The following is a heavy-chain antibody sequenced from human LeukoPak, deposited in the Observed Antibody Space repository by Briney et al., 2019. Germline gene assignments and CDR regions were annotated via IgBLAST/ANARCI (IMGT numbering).Heavy chain of an antibody. CDR3: AKDGYNYLDYYYGMDV. CDR1: GFTFDDYA. D-gene: IGHD5-24*01. CDR2: ISWNSGSI. V-gene: IGHV3-9*01. J-gene: IGHJ6*02. Sequence: GGSLRLSCAASGFTFDDYAMPWVRQAPGKGLEWVSGISWNSGSIGYADSMKGRFTISRDNAKNSLYLQMNSLRAEDTALYYCAKDGYNYLDYYYGMDVWGQGTTVTVSS.